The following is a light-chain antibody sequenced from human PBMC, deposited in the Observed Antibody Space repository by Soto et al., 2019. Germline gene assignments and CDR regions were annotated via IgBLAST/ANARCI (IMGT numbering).Light chain of an antibody. V-gene: IGKV1-33*01. CDR3: QQYNSYPWT. CDR2: HAS. Sequence: DRVTITCQASQNITNNLSWYQQKPGKAPNLLIYHASKLAKGVTSRFSGSGSGTEFTLTISSLQPDDFATYYCQQYNSYPWTFGQGTKVDI. J-gene: IGKJ1*01. CDR1: QNITNN.